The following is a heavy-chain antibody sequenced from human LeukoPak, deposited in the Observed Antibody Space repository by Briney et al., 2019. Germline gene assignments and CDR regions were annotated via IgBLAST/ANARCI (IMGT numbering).Heavy chain of an antibody. Sequence: GASVKVSCKASGYTFSTYGISWVRQAPGQGLEWMGWISAYNGNTNYAQKLQGRVTMTTDTSTSTAYMELRSLRSDDTAVYYCARDDRESGLLWFGDLVGDAFDIWGQGTMVTVSS. CDR2: ISAYNGNT. CDR1: GYTFSTYG. J-gene: IGHJ3*02. CDR3: ARDDRESGLLWFGDLVGDAFDI. V-gene: IGHV1-18*01. D-gene: IGHD3-10*01.